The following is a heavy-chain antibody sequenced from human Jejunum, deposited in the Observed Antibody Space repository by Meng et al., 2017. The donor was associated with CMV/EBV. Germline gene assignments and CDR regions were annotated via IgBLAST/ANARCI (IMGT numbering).Heavy chain of an antibody. V-gene: IGHV3-23*01. CDR2: TSGSGGST. J-gene: IGHJ5*02. Sequence: SEFTFSSYAMNWVRQAPGKGLEWVSSTSGSGGSTYHADAVKGRFTISRDNSKNTLFLQMNSLRVEDTAVYYCARGTGSASSYSLHPWGQGTLVTVSS. D-gene: IGHD1-26*01. CDR3: ARGTGSASSYSLHP. CDR1: EFTFSSYA.